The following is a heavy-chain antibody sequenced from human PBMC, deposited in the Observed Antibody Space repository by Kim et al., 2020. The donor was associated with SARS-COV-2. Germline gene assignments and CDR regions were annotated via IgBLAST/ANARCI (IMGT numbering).Heavy chain of an antibody. CDR2: ISTTSTYK. CDR1: GFTFSNYN. Sequence: GGSLRLSCAASGFTFSNYNINWVRQAPGKGLEWVSSISTTSTYKYNADSVKGRFTTSRAKVKNSLYLQMNSLRAEDTAVYYCARDTSGFYYEGPLDIWCQGTMDT. CDR3: ARDTSGFYYEGPLDI. J-gene: IGHJ3*02. V-gene: IGHV3-21*01. D-gene: IGHD3-22*01.